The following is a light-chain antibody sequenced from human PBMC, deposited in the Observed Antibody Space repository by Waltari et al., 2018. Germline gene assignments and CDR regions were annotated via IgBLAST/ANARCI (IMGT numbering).Light chain of an antibody. CDR3: YSYAGTSTWV. CDR2: DVN. V-gene: IGLV2-11*01. Sequence: QSALTQPRSVSGSPGQSVTISCTGTSSDVGGYNYVSWYQQHPGKAPQLMIYDVNKRPSGGPDRFADSKSGNKASLTISGPQAEDEADDSCYSYAGTSTWVFGGGTKLTVL. CDR1: SSDVGGYNY. J-gene: IGLJ3*02.